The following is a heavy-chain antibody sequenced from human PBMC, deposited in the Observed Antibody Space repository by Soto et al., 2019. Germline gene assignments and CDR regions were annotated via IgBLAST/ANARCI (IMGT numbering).Heavy chain of an antibody. D-gene: IGHD2-21*01. CDR1: GFTFNIFA. J-gene: IGHJ6*02. Sequence: QVHLVESGGGVVQPGRSLRLSCAASGFTFNIFAMHWVRQAPGKGLEWVATTSYDGTYTFYAGSVEGRFTISRDNSKETLFLLLTGLRPEDTAVYYCTKDRHPLAFGYGLGVWGQGTTVNGS. CDR3: TKDRHPLAFGYGLGV. V-gene: IGHV3-30*18. CDR2: TSYDGTYT.